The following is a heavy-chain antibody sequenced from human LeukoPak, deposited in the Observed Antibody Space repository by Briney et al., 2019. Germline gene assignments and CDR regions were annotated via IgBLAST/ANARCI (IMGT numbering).Heavy chain of an antibody. D-gene: IGHD3-3*01. J-gene: IGHJ6*03. CDR3: ARFLWGDVIFPPHMDV. Sequence: SVTVSCKASGFTFTSSAVQWVRQARGQRLEWIGWIVVGSGNTNYAQKFQERVTITRDMSTSTAYMELSRLRSDDTAVYYCARFLWGDVIFPPHMDVWGKGTTVTVSS. CDR1: GFTFTSSA. CDR2: IVVGSGNT. V-gene: IGHV1-58*01.